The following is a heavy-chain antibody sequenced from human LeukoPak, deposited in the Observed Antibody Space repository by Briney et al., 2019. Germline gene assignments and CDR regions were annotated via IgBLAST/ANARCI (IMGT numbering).Heavy chain of an antibody. CDR3: ARGVVVLHWRDAFDI. D-gene: IGHD2-21*01. V-gene: IGHV3-33*01. CDR2: IWYDGSDK. Sequence: GRSLRLSCAASGFTFSSYGMHWVRQAPGKGLEWVAVIWYDGSDKYYADSVKGRFTISRDSSKNTLYLQMNSLRAEDTAVYYCARGVVVLHWRDAFDIWGQGTMVTVSS. J-gene: IGHJ3*02. CDR1: GFTFSSYG.